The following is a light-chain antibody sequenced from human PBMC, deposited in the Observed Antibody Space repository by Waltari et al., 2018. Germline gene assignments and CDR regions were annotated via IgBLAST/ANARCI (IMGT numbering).Light chain of an antibody. Sequence: DIQMTQSPSTLSASIGDRVTITCRASQNISRWLAWYQQKPGKAPNLLIYKTSTLQSGVPSRFNGSGSGTEFTLTISSLQPEDFATYYCQQYNTYSPWPFGHGTKVEIK. CDR1: QNISRW. J-gene: IGKJ1*01. CDR2: KTS. CDR3: QQYNTYSPWP. V-gene: IGKV1-5*03.